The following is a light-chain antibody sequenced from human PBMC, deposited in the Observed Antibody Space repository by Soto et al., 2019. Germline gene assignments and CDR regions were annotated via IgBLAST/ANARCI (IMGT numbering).Light chain of an antibody. J-gene: IGKJ2*01. Sequence: EVVMTQSPATLSLSPGERATLSCRASQSVSSSLAWYQQKPGQAPRLLIYGASTRAAGIPDRFSGSGSETEFTLTISSLQAEDFAIYYCQQYNNWPYTFGQGTKLEIK. CDR3: QQYNNWPYT. CDR2: GAS. CDR1: QSVSSS. V-gene: IGKV3-15*01.